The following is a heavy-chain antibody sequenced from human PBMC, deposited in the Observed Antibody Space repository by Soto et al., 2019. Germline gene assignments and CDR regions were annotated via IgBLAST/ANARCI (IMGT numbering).Heavy chain of an antibody. Sequence: QVQLVESGGGVVQPGRSLRLSCAASGFTFSSDSMHWVRQAPGKGLEWVAVISYDGSNKYYADSVKGRFTISRDNSNNTLYLKMNSLIDKDTAVYYCARDYYRFNSGYGFSMDVWGQGTTVTVSS. CDR2: ISYDGSNK. D-gene: IGHD5-12*01. V-gene: IGHV3-30-3*01. J-gene: IGHJ6*02. CDR3: ARDYYRFNSGYGFSMDV. CDR1: GFTFSSDS.